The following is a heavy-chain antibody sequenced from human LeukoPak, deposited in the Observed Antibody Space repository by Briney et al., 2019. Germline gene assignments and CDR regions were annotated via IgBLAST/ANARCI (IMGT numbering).Heavy chain of an antibody. CDR1: GGTFSSYA. CDR3: SKEAECSSTSWYGAAFDI. CDR2: IIPIFGTA. J-gene: IGHJ3*02. V-gene: IGHV1-69*05. Sequence: ASVKVSCKASGGTFSSYAISWVRQAPGQGLEWMGGIIPIFGTANYAQKFQGRVTITTDESTSTAYMELSSLRSEDTAAYYCSKEAECSSTSWYGAAFDIWGEGTMVTVSS. D-gene: IGHD2-2*01.